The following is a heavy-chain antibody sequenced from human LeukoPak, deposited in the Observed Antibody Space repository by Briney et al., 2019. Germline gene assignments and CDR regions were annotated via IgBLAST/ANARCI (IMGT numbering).Heavy chain of an antibody. CDR1: GGSISSSSYY. D-gene: IGHD6-6*01. V-gene: IGHV4-39*01. CDR2: IYYSGST. CDR3: ARFEYSSSSSIDY. J-gene: IGHJ4*02. Sequence: SETLSLTCTVSGGSISSSSYYWGWIRQPPGKGLEWIGSIYYSGSTYYNPSLKSRVTISVDTSKNQFSLKLSSVTAADTAVYYCARFEYSSSSSIDYWGQGTLVTVSS.